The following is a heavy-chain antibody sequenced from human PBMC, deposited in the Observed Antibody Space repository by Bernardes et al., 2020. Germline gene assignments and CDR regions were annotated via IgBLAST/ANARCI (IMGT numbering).Heavy chain of an antibody. CDR2: IKSDGSNT. J-gene: IGHJ4*02. Sequence: GGSLRLSCEASGFAFSNYWMHWVRQAPGKGLVWVSRIKSDGSNTSYADSVKGRFTISRDNAKNTLYLQMNSLRVEDMAVYFCATDPDYGGFRRFDYWGQGALVTVSS. CDR3: ATDPDYGGFRRFDY. V-gene: IGHV3-74*01. D-gene: IGHD4-17*01. CDR1: GFAFSNYW.